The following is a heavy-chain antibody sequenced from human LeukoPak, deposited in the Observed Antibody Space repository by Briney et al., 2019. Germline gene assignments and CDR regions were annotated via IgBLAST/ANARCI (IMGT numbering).Heavy chain of an antibody. CDR1: GFTVSSNY. J-gene: IGHJ4*02. CDR2: IYSGGST. Sequence: GESLRLSCAASGFTVSSNYMSWVRQAPGKGLEWVSVIYSGGSTYYADSVKGRFTISRDNSKNTLYLQMNGLRSEDTAVYYCARASQAGVPAATFDYWGQGTLVTVSS. CDR3: ARASQAGVPAATFDY. V-gene: IGHV3-53*05. D-gene: IGHD2-2*01.